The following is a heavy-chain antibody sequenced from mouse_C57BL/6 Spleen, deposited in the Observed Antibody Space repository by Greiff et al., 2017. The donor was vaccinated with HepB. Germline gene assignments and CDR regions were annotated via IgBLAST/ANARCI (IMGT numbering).Heavy chain of an antibody. CDR2: IWGVGST. D-gene: IGHD2-4*01. Sequence: QVQLQQSGPGLVAPSQSLSITCTVSGFSLTSYGVDWVRQSPGKGLEWLGVIWGVGSTNYNSALKSRLSISKDNSKSQVFLKMNSLQTDDTAMYYCASSYDYDGYYAMDYWGQGTSVTVSS. CDR3: ASSYDYDGYYAMDY. J-gene: IGHJ4*01. V-gene: IGHV2-6*01. CDR1: GFSLTSYG.